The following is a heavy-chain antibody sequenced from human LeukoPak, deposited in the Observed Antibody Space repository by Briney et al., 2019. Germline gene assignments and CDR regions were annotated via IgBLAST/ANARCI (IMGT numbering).Heavy chain of an antibody. CDR2: IWYDGSNK. D-gene: IGHD3-22*01. Sequence: GGSLRPSCAASGFTFSSYGMHWVRQAPGKGLEWVAVIWYDGSNKYYADSVKSRFTISRDNSKNTLYLQMNSLRAEDTAVYYCAKYYYDSSGIDYWGQGTLVTVSS. CDR3: AKYYYDSSGIDY. J-gene: IGHJ4*02. CDR1: GFTFSSYG. V-gene: IGHV3-33*06.